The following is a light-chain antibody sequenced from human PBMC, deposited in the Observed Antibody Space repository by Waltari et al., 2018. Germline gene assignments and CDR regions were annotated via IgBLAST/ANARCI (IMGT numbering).Light chain of an antibody. Sequence: EIVMTQSPATLSVYPGERVTLSCRASQSVDSKLAWYQQNRGQAPRLLMYGASNGATGIPARFSGSGSGTEFTLTISSLQPEDFAVYYCQQHKNWPYTFGQGTKLEIK. CDR2: GAS. CDR3: QQHKNWPYT. V-gene: IGKV3-15*01. J-gene: IGKJ2*01. CDR1: QSVDSK.